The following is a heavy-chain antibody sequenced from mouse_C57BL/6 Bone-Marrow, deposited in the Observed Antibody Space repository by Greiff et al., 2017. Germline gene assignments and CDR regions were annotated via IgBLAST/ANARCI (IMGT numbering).Heavy chain of an antibody. CDR1: GYTFTNYW. Sequence: QVQLQQSGAELVRPGTSVKMSCKASGYTFTNYWIGWAKQRPGHGLEWIGDIYPGGGYTNYNEKFKGKATLTADKSSSTAYMQFSSLTSEDSAIYYCARLGPCYYYAMDYWGQGTSVTVSS. CDR2: IYPGGGYT. CDR3: ARLGPCYYYAMDY. V-gene: IGHV1-63*01. J-gene: IGHJ4*01.